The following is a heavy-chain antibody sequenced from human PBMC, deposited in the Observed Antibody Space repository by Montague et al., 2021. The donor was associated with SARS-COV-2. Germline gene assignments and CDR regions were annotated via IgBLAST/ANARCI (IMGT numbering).Heavy chain of an antibody. V-gene: IGHV4-34*01. J-gene: IGHJ3*02. CDR2: INQGGST. Sequence: SETLSLTCAVYGGSFNDYYWRWIRQPAGKGLEWIGEINQGGSTNYSPSLKSRVTISADTSKNQFSLKLSSVTAADTAVYYCARWELMVRGVPSSDIWGQGTMVTVSS. D-gene: IGHD3-10*01. CDR1: GGSFNDYY. CDR3: ARWELMVRGVPSSDI.